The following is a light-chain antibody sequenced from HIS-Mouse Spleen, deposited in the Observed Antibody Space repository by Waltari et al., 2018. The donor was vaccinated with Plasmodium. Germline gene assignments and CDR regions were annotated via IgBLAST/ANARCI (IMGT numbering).Light chain of an antibody. CDR3: QQYNNWSFT. V-gene: IGKV3-15*01. CDR1: QSVSSN. Sequence: EIVMTQSPATLSVSPGESATLSCRASQSVSSNLAWYQQKPGQAPRLLIYGASTRATGIPARFSGSGSGTEFTLTISRLQSEDFAVYYCQQYNNWSFTFGPGTKVDIK. CDR2: GAS. J-gene: IGKJ3*01.